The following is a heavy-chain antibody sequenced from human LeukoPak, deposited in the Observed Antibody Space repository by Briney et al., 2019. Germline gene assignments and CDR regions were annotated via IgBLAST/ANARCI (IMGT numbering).Heavy chain of an antibody. CDR1: GGTFSSYA. Sequence: ASVNVSCKASGGTFSSYAISWVRQAPGQGLEWMGGIIPIFGTANYAQKFQGRVTITADESTSTAYMELSSLRSEDTAVYYCAREMATVASPHYYFDYWGQGTLVTVSS. J-gene: IGHJ4*02. D-gene: IGHD6-19*01. V-gene: IGHV1-69*13. CDR3: AREMATVASPHYYFDY. CDR2: IIPIFGTA.